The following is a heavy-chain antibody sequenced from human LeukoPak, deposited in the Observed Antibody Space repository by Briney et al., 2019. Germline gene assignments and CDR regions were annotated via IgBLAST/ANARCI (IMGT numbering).Heavy chain of an antibody. CDR3: ASNGDGISWFDP. D-gene: IGHD1-14*01. V-gene: IGHV4-31*03. J-gene: IGHJ5*02. CDR1: GGSISSGGYY. CDR2: IYYSGST. Sequence: PSETLSLTCTVSGGSISSGGYYWSWIRQHPGKFLEWIGHIYYSGSTYYNPSLKGRVTISVDTSKNQFSLKLSSVTAADTAGYYCASNGDGISWFDPWGQGNLVTGSS.